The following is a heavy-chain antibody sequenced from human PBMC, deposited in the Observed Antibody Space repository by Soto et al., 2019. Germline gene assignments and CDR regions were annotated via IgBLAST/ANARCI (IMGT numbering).Heavy chain of an antibody. CDR1: GGPISSGGYY. V-gene: IGHV4-31*03. Sequence: TLSLTCTVSGGPISSGGYYWSWIRQLLGKGLEWIGYIYYSGSTYYNPSLKSRVTISVDTSKNQFSLKVTSVTAADTAVYYCARTDFGIDNWGQGTLVTVSS. D-gene: IGHD3-16*01. CDR2: IYYSGST. CDR3: ARTDFGIDN. J-gene: IGHJ4*02.